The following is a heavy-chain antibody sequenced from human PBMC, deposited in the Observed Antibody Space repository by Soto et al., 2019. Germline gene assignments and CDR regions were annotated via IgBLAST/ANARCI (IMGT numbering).Heavy chain of an antibody. J-gene: IGHJ4*02. Sequence: QVQLVESGGGVVQPGRSLRLSCAASGFTFSSYGMHWVRQAPGKGLEWVAVIWYDGSNKYYADSVKGRFTISRDNSKNTLYLQRNSLRAGDTAVYYCARVVPWGAPGYYFDVIGYYPFDYWGKGTLVTVSS. CDR1: GFTFSSYG. CDR3: ARVVPWGAPGYYFDVIGYYPFDY. V-gene: IGHV3-33*01. CDR2: IWYDGSNK. D-gene: IGHD3-22*01.